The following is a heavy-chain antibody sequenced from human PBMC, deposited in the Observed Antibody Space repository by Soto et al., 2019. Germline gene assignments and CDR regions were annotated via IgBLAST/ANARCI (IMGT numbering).Heavy chain of an antibody. D-gene: IGHD3-22*01. J-gene: IGHJ4*02. CDR3: ARSSGYYSFDY. Sequence: GGSLRLSCAASGFTFSSYGMHWVRQAPGKGLEWVAVIWYDGSNKYYAESVKGRFTISRDNPKNTLYLQMNSLRAEDTAVYYCARSSGYYSFDYWGQGTLVTVSS. V-gene: IGHV3-33*01. CDR1: GFTFSSYG. CDR2: IWYDGSNK.